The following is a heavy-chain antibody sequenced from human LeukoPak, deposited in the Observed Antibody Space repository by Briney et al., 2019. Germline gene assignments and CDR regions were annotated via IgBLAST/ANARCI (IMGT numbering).Heavy chain of an antibody. J-gene: IGHJ3*02. D-gene: IGHD5-12*01. CDR2: ISDSGGST. CDR1: GFPFSSYA. CDR3: AKRATDDALDI. Sequence: PGGSLRLSCSASGFPFSSYAMHWVRQAPGKGLEYVSAISDSGGSTYYADSVKGRFTISRDNSRNTLSLQMNSLRTEDTAVYYCAKRATDDALDIWGRGTMVTVSS. V-gene: IGHV3-64*04.